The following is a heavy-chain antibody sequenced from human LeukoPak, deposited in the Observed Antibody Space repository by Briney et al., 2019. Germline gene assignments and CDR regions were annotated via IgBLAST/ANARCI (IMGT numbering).Heavy chain of an antibody. CDR2: INPNSGGT. CDR1: GYTFTGYY. J-gene: IGHJ4*02. Sequence: ASVKVSCKASGYTFTGYYMHWVRQAPGQGLEWMGWINPNSGGTNYAQKFQGWVTMTRDTSISTAYMELSRLRSDDTAVYYCARVWDSSSWDFDYWGQGTLVTVSS. V-gene: IGHV1-2*04. CDR3: ARVWDSSSWDFDY. D-gene: IGHD6-13*01.